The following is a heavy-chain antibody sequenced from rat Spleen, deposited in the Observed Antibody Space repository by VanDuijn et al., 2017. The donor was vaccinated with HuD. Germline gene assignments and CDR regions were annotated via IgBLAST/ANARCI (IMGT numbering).Heavy chain of an antibody. Sequence: EVQLVESDGGLVQPGRSLKLSCAASGFTFSDYNMAWVRQAPKKGLEWVATLIYDGSRTYYRDSVKGRFIISRDDAKSTLYLQMDSLRSGDTATFYCATDTTLYFDCWGQGVMVSVSS. D-gene: IGHD1-5*01. V-gene: IGHV5S10*01. CDR3: ATDTTLYFDC. CDR2: LIYDGSRT. J-gene: IGHJ2*01. CDR1: GFTFSDYN.